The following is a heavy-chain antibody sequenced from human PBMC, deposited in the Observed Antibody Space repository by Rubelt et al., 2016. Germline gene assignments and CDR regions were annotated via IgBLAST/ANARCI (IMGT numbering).Heavy chain of an antibody. V-gene: IGHV4-34*01. J-gene: IGHJ6*02. CDR1: GGSFIRYY. CDR3: ARHSNEYRFGKDV. D-gene: IGHD6-13*01. Sequence: QVQLQQWGAGLLKPSETLSLTCAVSGGSFIRYYWSWIRQPPGKGLEWIGEIDFSVSTNYNPSLRSRVTISVDTAKNQVSLKLSYVTAADTAVYYCARHSNEYRFGKDVWGQGTTVTVSS. CDR2: IDFSVST.